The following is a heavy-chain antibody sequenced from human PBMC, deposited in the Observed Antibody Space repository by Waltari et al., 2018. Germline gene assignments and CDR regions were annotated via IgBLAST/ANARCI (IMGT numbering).Heavy chain of an antibody. D-gene: IGHD2-21*01. CDR1: GFTFSSYA. CDR2: ISGSCVST. J-gene: IGHJ6*02. CDR3: AKLEVKLDYYGMDV. Sequence: EVQLVESGGGLVQPGGSLRLSCADSGFTFSSYAMSWVRQAPGKGLDWVSAISGSCVSTYYADSVKGRFTISRDNSKNTLYLQMNSLRAEDTAVYYCAKLEVKLDYYGMDVWGQGTTVTVSS. V-gene: IGHV3-23*04.